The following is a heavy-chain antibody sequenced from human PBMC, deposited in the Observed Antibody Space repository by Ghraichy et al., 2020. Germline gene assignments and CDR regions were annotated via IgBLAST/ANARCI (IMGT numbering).Heavy chain of an antibody. Sequence: GGSLRLSCAASGFTFSSYSMNWVRQAPGKGLEWVSSISSSSSYIYYADSVKGRFTISRDKAKNSLYLQMNSLRADDTAVYYCARDTNYYSSSFYGMDGWGQGTTVTVSS. J-gene: IGHJ6*02. CDR3: ARDTNYYSSSFYGMDG. CDR1: GFTFSSYS. CDR2: ISSSSSYI. D-gene: IGHD6-6*01. V-gene: IGHV3-21*01.